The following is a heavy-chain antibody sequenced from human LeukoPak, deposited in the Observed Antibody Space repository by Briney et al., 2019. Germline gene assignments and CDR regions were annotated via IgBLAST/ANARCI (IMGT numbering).Heavy chain of an antibody. CDR1: GFTFSSYG. V-gene: IGHV3-30*18. Sequence: GGCLRLSCAASGFTFSSYGMHWVRQAPGKGLEWVAVISYDGSNKYYADSVKGRFTISRDNSKNTLYLQMNSLRAEDTAVYYCAKDVEVGGFDYWGQGTLVTVSS. CDR2: ISYDGSNK. D-gene: IGHD1-26*01. CDR3: AKDVEVGGFDY. J-gene: IGHJ4*02.